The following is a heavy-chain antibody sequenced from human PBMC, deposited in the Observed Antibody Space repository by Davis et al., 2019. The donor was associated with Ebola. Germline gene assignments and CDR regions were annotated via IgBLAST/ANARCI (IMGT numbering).Heavy chain of an antibody. Sequence: GGSLRLSCAASGFTFSSYAMSWVRQAPGKGLEWVSAISGSGTRTYYADSVKGRFTISRDDSKNTLYLEMNSLGAEDTAVYYCGGYTINYYYGMDVWGQGTTVTVSS. D-gene: IGHD5-18*01. CDR3: GGYTINYYYGMDV. J-gene: IGHJ6*02. CDR2: ISGSGTRT. V-gene: IGHV3-23*01. CDR1: GFTFSSYA.